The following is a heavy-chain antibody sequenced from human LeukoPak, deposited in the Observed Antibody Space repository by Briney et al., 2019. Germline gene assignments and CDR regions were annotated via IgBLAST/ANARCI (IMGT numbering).Heavy chain of an antibody. D-gene: IGHD6-13*01. CDR3: AKGNGKAATGNVVDY. J-gene: IGHJ4*02. CDR2: ISGSGGTT. Sequence: GGSLRLSCAASGFTFSSYAMSWVRQAPGKGLEWVSVISGSGGTTYYADSVKGRFTISRDNSKSTLFLQVNSLRAEDTAVYYCAKGNGKAATGNVVDYWGQGTLVTVSS. V-gene: IGHV3-23*01. CDR1: GFTFSSYA.